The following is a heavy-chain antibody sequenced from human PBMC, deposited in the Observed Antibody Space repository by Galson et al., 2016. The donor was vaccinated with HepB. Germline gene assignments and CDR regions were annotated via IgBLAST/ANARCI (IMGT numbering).Heavy chain of an antibody. CDR2: IPYGETT. CDR3: AKDEGSYNGMDF. D-gene: IGHD2-2*02. Sequence: QVHLQESGPGLVKPSETLALTCTVPGGSVSSASHYWSWVRHPPGKGLYWIGYIPYGETTNANPSLKGRVTISLDRSKNQFSLRLNSVIAADTAVYYCAKDEGSYNGMDFWGQGTTVTVSS. J-gene: IGHJ6*02. CDR1: GGSVSSASHY. V-gene: IGHV4-61*01.